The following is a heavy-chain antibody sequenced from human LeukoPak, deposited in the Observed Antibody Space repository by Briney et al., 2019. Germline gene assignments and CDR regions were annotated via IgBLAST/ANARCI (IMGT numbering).Heavy chain of an antibody. CDR1: GFTFSNFA. Sequence: GGSLRLSCAASGFTFSNFAMSWVRQAPGKGPEWVSGITNDGGTYYADSVKGRFTISSDNSRTLLFLHMNSLRAEDTAVYYCAKQPYNFYYLDVWGEGTTVTVSS. V-gene: IGHV3-23*01. CDR3: AKQPYNFYYLDV. J-gene: IGHJ6*03. CDR2: ITNDGGT. D-gene: IGHD2-21*01.